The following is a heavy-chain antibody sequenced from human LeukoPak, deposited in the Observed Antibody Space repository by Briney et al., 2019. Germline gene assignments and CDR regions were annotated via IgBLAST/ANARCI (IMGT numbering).Heavy chain of an antibody. CDR1: GYNFINYA. CDR3: ATYCGGDCPQAFDI. D-gene: IGHD2-21*02. V-gene: IGHV1-3*01. CDR2: INAVSGDT. Sequence: GASVKVSCKASGYNFINYALHWVRLALGQRLEWMGWINAVSGDTEYSQNFQGRVTITRDTSASTAYMELSGLRSEDTAVYYCATYCGGDCPQAFDIWGQGTMVTVSS. J-gene: IGHJ3*02.